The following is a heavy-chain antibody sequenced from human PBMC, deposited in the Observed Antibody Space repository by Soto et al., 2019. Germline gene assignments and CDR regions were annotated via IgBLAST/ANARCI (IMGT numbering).Heavy chain of an antibody. CDR2: IYYSGST. D-gene: IGHD3-3*01. CDR3: ARGPQKGYYDFWSGYPHAFDI. Sequence: SETLSLTCTVSGGSISSYYWSWIRQPPGKGLEWIGYIYYSGSTNYNPSLKSRVTISVDTSKNQFSLKLSSVTAADTAVYYCARGPQKGYYDFWSGYPHAFDIWGQGTMVTVSS. V-gene: IGHV4-59*01. CDR1: GGSISSYY. J-gene: IGHJ3*02.